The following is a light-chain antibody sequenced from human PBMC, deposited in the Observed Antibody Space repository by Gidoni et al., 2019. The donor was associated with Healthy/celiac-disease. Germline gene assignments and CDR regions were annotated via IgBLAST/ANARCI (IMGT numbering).Light chain of an antibody. CDR2: DAS. V-gene: IGKV3-11*01. J-gene: IGKJ4*01. CDR1: QSVSSY. Sequence: EFVLTQPPATLSLSPGERATLSCRASQSVSSYLAWYQQKPGQAPRLLIYDASNRATGIPARFSGSGSGTDFTLTISSLEPEDFAVYYCQQRSNWPPTFGGGTKVEIK. CDR3: QQRSNWPPT.